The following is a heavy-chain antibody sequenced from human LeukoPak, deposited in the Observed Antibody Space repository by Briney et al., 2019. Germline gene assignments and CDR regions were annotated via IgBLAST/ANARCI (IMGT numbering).Heavy chain of an antibody. D-gene: IGHD2-15*01. Sequence: GGSLRLSCAASGFSVSNKFMSWVRQAPGKGLDWVSVIYSDGSTYYADSVKGRFTISRDNSKNMLYLQMNSLRAADTAVYYCARMSPLGYCSGGICYMDYWGQGTLVTVSS. CDR1: GFSVSNKF. J-gene: IGHJ4*02. CDR3: ARMSPLGYCSGGICYMDY. CDR2: IYSDGST. V-gene: IGHV3-53*01.